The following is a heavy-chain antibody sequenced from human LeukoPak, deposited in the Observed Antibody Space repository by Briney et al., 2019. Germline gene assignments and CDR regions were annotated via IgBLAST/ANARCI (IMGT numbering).Heavy chain of an antibody. CDR2: ISGSGDIT. D-gene: IGHD6-19*01. CDR3: AREGAVAGNYMDV. Sequence: GRSLRLSCAASGFTFSSYGMHWVRQAPGKGLEWVSGISGSGDITYYADSVEGRFTISRDNSKNTLYLQMNSLRAEDTAVYYCAREGAVAGNYMDVWGKGTTVTVSS. CDR1: GFTFSSYG. J-gene: IGHJ6*03. V-gene: IGHV3-NL1*01.